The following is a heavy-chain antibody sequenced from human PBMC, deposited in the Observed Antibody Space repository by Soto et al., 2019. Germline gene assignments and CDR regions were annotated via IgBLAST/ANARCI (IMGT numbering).Heavy chain of an antibody. D-gene: IGHD2-8*01. CDR3: AADHLYYSP. J-gene: IGHJ1*01. CDR1: GFTFSTSA. Sequence: GASVKVSCKASGFTFSTSAVQWVRQARGQRLEWIGWIVVGSGHTNYAQNFQARVSITRDMSTSTAYLEVSSLTSEDTAVYYCAADHLYYSPWGQGTLLTVP. CDR2: IVVGSGHT. V-gene: IGHV1-58*01.